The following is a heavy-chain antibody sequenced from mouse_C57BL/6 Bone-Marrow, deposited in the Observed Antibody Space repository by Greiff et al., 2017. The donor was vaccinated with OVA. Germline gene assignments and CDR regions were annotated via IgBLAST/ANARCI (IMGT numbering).Heavy chain of an antibody. V-gene: IGHV10-1*01. Sequence: EVKLMESGGGLVQPKGSLKLSCAASGFSFNTYAMNWVRQAPGKGLEWVARIRSKSNNYATYYADSVKDRFTISSDDSESMLYLQMNNLKTEDTAMYYCVRRDRMDYWGQGTSVTVSS. J-gene: IGHJ4*01. D-gene: IGHD2-13*01. CDR2: IRSKSNNYAT. CDR1: GFSFNTYA. CDR3: VRRDRMDY.